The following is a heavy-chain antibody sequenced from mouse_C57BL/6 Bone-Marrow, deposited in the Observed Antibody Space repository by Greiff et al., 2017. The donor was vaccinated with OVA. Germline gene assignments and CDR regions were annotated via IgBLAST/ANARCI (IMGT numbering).Heavy chain of an antibody. CDR1: GFTFSDYG. V-gene: IGHV5-17*01. D-gene: IGHD2-12*01. CDR3: ANDGGFAY. Sequence: EVHLVESGGGLVKPGGSLKLSCAASGFTFSDYGMHWVRQAPEKGLEWVAYISSGSSTIYYADTVKGRFTISRDNDKNTLFLQMTSLRSEDTAMYYCANDGGFAYWGQGTLVTVSA. CDR2: ISSGSSTI. J-gene: IGHJ3*01.